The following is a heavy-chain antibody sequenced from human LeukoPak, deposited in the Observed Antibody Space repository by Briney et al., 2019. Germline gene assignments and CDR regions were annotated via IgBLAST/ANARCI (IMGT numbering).Heavy chain of an antibody. J-gene: IGHJ4*02. Sequence: SETLSLTCTVSGGSISSSSYYWGWIRQPPGKGLEWIGSIYYSGSTYYNPSLKSRVTISVDTSKNQFSLKLSSVTAADTAVYYCARGVVRGVPFDYWGQGTLVTVSS. CDR1: GGSISSSSYY. V-gene: IGHV4-39*07. D-gene: IGHD3-10*01. CDR3: ARGVVRGVPFDY. CDR2: IYYSGST.